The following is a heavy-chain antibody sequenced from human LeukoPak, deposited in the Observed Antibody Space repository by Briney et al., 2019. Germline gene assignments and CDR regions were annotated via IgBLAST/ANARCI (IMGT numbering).Heavy chain of an antibody. CDR3: ATGGTTSSYYYGMDV. D-gene: IGHD1-7*01. CDR1: GYTLTELS. Sequence: ASVTVSCTVSGYTLTELSMHWVRQAPGKGLEWMGGFDPEDGETIYAQKFQGRVTMTEDTSTDTAYMELSSLRSEDTAVYYCATGGTTSSYYYGMDVWGQGTTVTVSS. V-gene: IGHV1-24*01. CDR2: FDPEDGET. J-gene: IGHJ6*02.